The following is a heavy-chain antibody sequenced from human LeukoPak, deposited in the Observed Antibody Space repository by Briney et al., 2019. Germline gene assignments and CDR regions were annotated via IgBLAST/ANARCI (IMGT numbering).Heavy chain of an antibody. CDR3: ARAPDGSGAY. D-gene: IGHD3-10*01. J-gene: IGHJ4*02. V-gene: IGHV3-30-3*01. CDR1: GLTFNSYA. CDR2: ISYDGSNK. Sequence: GGSLRLSCAASGLTFNSYAMHWVRQAPGKGLEWVAVISYDGSNKYYADSVKGRFTISRDNSKNTLYLQMNSLRAEDTAVYYCARAPDGSGAYWGQGTLVTVSS.